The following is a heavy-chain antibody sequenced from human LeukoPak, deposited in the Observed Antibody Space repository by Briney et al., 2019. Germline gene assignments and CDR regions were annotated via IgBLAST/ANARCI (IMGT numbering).Heavy chain of an antibody. J-gene: IGHJ3*02. CDR3: ARVLSSASYDGFDI. V-gene: IGHV3-23*01. Sequence: GGSLRLSCVASGFTFSTYAMSWVRQAPGKGLEWVSVISGTGGTTYYADSVKGRFTISRDNSKNTLYLQMNSLRAEDTAVYYCARVLSSASYDGFDIWGQGTMVTVSS. CDR2: ISGTGGTT. CDR1: GFTFSTYA. D-gene: IGHD3-22*01.